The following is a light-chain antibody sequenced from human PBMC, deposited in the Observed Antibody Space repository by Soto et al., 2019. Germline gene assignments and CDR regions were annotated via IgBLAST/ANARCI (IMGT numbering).Light chain of an antibody. CDR2: GAS. CDR1: QSVRSN. CDR3: QQYNDWLWT. V-gene: IGKV3-15*01. J-gene: IGKJ1*01. Sequence: EIVLAHSPCTLSVSPVERGALSCRASQSVRSNLAWYQQRRGQAPRLLIYGASTRATGIPARFSGSGSGTEFTLTISSLQSEDFAVYYCQQYNDWLWTFGQGTKVDIK.